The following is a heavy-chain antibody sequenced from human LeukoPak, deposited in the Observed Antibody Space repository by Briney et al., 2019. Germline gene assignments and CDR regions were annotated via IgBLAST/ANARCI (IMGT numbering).Heavy chain of an antibody. CDR3: ARDPRHSIAAAGTGDY. D-gene: IGHD6-13*01. Sequence: GRSLRLSCAASGFTFSSYAMHWVRQAPGKGLEWVAVISYDGSNKYYADSVKGRFTISRDNSKNTLYLQMNSLRAEDTAVYYCARDPRHSIAAAGTGDYWGQGTLVTVSS. CDR2: ISYDGSNK. CDR1: GFTFSSYA. V-gene: IGHV3-30*04. J-gene: IGHJ4*02.